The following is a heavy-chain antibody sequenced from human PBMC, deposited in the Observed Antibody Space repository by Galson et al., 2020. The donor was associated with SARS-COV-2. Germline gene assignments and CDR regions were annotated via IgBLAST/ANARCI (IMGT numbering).Heavy chain of an antibody. CDR1: GYTFTDYY. Sequence: ASVKVSCKASGYTFTDYYIHWVRQAPGQGLEWMGWINPKSGGTNYAQKFEGRVTMTRDTSITTAYMELSRLRADDTAVYYCARLRYYDVLTGYIVDVWGQGTMVPGSS. V-gene: IGHV1-2*02. CDR3: ARLRYYDVLTGYIVDV. CDR2: INPKSGGT. J-gene: IGHJ6*02. D-gene: IGHD3-9*01.